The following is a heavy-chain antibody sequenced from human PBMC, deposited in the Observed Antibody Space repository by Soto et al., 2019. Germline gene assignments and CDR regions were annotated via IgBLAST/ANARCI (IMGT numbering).Heavy chain of an antibody. Sequence: HPGGSLRLSCAASGFTFIGSAMHWVRQASGKGLEWVGRIRSKANSYATAYAASVKGRFTISRDDSKNTAYLQMNSLKTEDTAVYYCTRRGIAAAGPTLYGMDVWGQGTTVTVSS. V-gene: IGHV3-73*01. CDR3: TRRGIAAAGPTLYGMDV. D-gene: IGHD6-13*01. J-gene: IGHJ6*02. CDR1: GFTFIGSA. CDR2: IRSKANSYAT.